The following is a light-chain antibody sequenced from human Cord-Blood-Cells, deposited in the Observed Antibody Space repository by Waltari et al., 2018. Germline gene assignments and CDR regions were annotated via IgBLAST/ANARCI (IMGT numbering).Light chain of an antibody. V-gene: IGLV2-14*01. CDR1: SSDVGGYNY. Sequence: QSALTQPASVSGSPGQSITHSCTGTSSDVGGYNYVSWYQQHPGKAPQLMIYDVSNRPSGVSNRFSGSKSGNTASLTISGLQAEDEADYYCSSYTSSSTYVVFGGGTKLTVL. CDR3: SSYTSSSTYVV. J-gene: IGLJ2*01. CDR2: DVS.